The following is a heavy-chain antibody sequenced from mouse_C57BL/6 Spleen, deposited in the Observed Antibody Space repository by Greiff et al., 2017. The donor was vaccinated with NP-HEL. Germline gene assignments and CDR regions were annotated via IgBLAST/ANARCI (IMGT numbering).Heavy chain of an antibody. CDR1: GYTFTSYW. CDR2: IDPSDSYT. J-gene: IGHJ4*01. D-gene: IGHD1-1*01. Sequence: QVQLQQPGAELVMPGASVKLSCKASGYTFTSYWMHWVKQRPGQGLEWIGEIDPSDSYTNYNQKFKGKSTLTVDKSSSTACMQLSSLTSEDSAVYYFAIVYYGSRGAMDYCGQGTSVTVSS. CDR3: AIVYYGSRGAMDY. V-gene: IGHV1-69*01.